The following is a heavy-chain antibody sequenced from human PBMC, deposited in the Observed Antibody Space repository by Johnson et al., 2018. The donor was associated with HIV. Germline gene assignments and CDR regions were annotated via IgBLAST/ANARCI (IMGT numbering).Heavy chain of an antibody. J-gene: IGHJ3*01. D-gene: IGHD6-19*01. CDR3: AKDDNLGVWYSDAFDV. V-gene: IGHV3-74*01. CDR2: INSDGSST. Sequence: VQLVESGGGVVQPGRSLRLSCAASGFTFSTYAMHWVRQAPGKGLVWVSRINSDGSSTSYADSVKGRFTISRDNAKNTLYLHMKSLRPEDTSIYYCAKDDNLGVWYSDAFDVWGQGTMVTVSS. CDR1: GFTFSTYA.